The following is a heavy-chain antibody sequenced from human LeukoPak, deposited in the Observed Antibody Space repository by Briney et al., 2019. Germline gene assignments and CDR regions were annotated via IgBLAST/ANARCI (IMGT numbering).Heavy chain of an antibody. CDR2: ISATGGST. Sequence: GGSLRLSCAASGFTFSNYAMSWVRQAPGKGLEWVSGISATGGSTYYADSVKGQFAISRDNSKNTLSLQMNNLRADDTAVYHCAKHAGVSSAWLSHFDYWGQGTLVTVSS. CDR3: AKHAGVSSAWLSHFDY. V-gene: IGHV3-23*01. J-gene: IGHJ4*02. CDR1: GFTFSNYA. D-gene: IGHD6-19*01.